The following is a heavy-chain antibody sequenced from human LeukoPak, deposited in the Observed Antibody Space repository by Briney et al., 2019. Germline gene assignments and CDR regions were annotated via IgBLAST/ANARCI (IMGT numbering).Heavy chain of an antibody. CDR1: GYTFTSYY. CDR3: ARDNSVEDTAWWFDP. Sequence: PWASVKVSCKASGYTFTSYYMHWVRQAPGQGLEWMGIINPSGGSTSYAQKFQGRVTMTRDMSTSTDYMELSSLRSEDTAVYYCARDNSVEDTAWWFDPWGQGTLVTVSS. CDR2: INPSGGST. D-gene: IGHD4-23*01. V-gene: IGHV1-46*01. J-gene: IGHJ5*02.